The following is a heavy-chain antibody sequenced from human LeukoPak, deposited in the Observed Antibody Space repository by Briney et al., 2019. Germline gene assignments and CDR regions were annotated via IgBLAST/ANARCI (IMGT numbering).Heavy chain of an antibody. CDR3: AKDSGPQLVEASLWTPLDY. V-gene: IGHV3-9*01. CDR2: ISWNSGSI. Sequence: HPGGSLRLSCAASGFTFDDYAMHWVRQAPGKGLEWVSGISWNSGSIGYADSVKGRFTISRDNAKNSLYLQMNSLRAEDTALYYCAKDSGPQLVEASLWTPLDYWGQGTLVTVSS. CDR1: GFTFDDYA. D-gene: IGHD6-6*01. J-gene: IGHJ4*02.